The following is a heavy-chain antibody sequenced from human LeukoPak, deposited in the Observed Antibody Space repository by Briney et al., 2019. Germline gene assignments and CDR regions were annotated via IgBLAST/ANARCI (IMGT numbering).Heavy chain of an antibody. CDR3: ARDGSCSLTGCYANAFDI. D-gene: IGHD2-2*01. CDR2: IYYSGST. V-gene: IGHV4-39*07. CDR1: GGSISSSGYY. Sequence: PSETLSLTCTVSGGSISSSGYYWGWIRQPPGKGLEWIGSIYYSGSTYYNPSLKSRVTISVDTSKNQFSLKLSSVTAADTAVYYCARDGSCSLTGCYANAFDIWGQGTMVTVSS. J-gene: IGHJ3*02.